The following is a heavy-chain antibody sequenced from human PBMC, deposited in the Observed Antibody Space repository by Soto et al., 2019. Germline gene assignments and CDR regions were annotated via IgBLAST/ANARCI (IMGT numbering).Heavy chain of an antibody. CDR3: ARESGGTGLDV. D-gene: IGHD1-1*01. V-gene: IGHV3-48*03. J-gene: IGHJ6*02. Sequence: GGSLRLSCAASGFTFSAFEMNWVRQAPGKGLEWLSYIYNSGSTMTYADSVKGRFAISRDNAKNSLYLQMYSLRAEDTAVYYCARESGGTGLDVWGQGTTVTVSS. CDR2: IYNSGSTM. CDR1: GFTFSAFE.